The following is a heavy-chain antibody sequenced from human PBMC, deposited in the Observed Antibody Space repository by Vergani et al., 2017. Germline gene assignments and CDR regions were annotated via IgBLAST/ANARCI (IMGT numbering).Heavy chain of an antibody. J-gene: IGHJ6*03. D-gene: IGHD4-11*01. V-gene: IGHV4-34*01. CDR1: GWSFTSYH. CDR2: IDHTGRP. CDR3: SRVNTETNGPLYYFYYMDV. Sequence: QVQLQQWGGGLLKPSETLSLTCVVNGWSFTSYHWTWIRQSPGEGLEWVGNIDHTGRPDYNPSLKSLLTLSVDKSRNQFSLTLNLVTATDTAIYFCSRVNTETNGPLYYFYYMDVWGQGTAVTVS.